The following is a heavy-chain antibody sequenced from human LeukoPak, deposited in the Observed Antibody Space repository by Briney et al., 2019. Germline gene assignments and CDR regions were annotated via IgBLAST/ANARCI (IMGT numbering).Heavy chain of an antibody. Sequence: GGSLRLSCVASGFTFSSYAMSWVRQAPGKGLEWVSAISGSGGSTYYADSVKGRFTISRDNSKNTLYLQMHSLRAEDTAVYYCAKSRSGWYEIDYWGQGTLVTVSS. CDR1: GFTFSSYA. CDR3: AKSRSGWYEIDY. CDR2: ISGSGGST. D-gene: IGHD6-19*01. V-gene: IGHV3-23*01. J-gene: IGHJ4*02.